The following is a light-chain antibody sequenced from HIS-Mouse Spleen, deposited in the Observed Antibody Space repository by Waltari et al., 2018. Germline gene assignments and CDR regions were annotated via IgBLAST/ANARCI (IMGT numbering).Light chain of an antibody. Sequence: DIQMTQSPSTLSASVGDRGTITCRASQSISRWLAWYKQKPGKAPKLLIYKASSLESGVPSSFSGSGSGTEFTLTISSLQPDDFATYYCQQYNSYSWTFGQGTKVEIK. V-gene: IGKV1-5*03. CDR1: QSISRW. CDR3: QQYNSYSWT. CDR2: KAS. J-gene: IGKJ1*01.